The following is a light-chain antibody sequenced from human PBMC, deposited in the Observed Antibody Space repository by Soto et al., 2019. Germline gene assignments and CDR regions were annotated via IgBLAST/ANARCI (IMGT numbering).Light chain of an antibody. CDR3: QQSYSTWT. J-gene: IGKJ1*01. CDR1: QSISSY. Sequence: DIQITPSPSSLSASVGDRVTITCRASQSISSYLNWYQQKPGKAPKLLIYAASSLQSGVPSRFSGSGSGTDFTLTISSLQPEDFATYYCQQSYSTWTFGQGTKVDIK. V-gene: IGKV1-39*01. CDR2: AAS.